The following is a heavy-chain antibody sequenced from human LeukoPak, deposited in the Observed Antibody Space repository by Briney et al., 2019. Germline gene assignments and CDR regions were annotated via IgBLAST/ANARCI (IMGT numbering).Heavy chain of an antibody. Sequence: GESLKISCKGSGYNFSTSWIGWVRQVPGKGLEWMGVIYPCDSDTIYSPSFQGQVTLSADKSISTAYLQWNTLKASDTATYYCAKHPSGNSYLPLDCWGQGTLVTVSS. J-gene: IGHJ4*02. V-gene: IGHV5-51*01. CDR2: IYPCDSDT. CDR1: GYNFSTSW. D-gene: IGHD1-26*01. CDR3: AKHPSGNSYLPLDC.